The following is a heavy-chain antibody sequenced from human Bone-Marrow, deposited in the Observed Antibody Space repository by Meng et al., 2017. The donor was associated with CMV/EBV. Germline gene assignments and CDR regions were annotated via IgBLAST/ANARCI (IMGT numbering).Heavy chain of an antibody. CDR1: FTGSY. Sequence: FTGSYMDRVRQAPGQGLEWMGIINPSGGSTSYAQKFQGRVTMTRDTSTSTVYMELSSLRSEDTAVYYCARVGGYSGSYCVTNWYFDLWGRGTLVTVSS. CDR2: INPSGGST. J-gene: IGHJ2*01. D-gene: IGHD1-26*01. CDR3: ARVGGYSGSYCVTNWYFDL. V-gene: IGHV1-46*01.